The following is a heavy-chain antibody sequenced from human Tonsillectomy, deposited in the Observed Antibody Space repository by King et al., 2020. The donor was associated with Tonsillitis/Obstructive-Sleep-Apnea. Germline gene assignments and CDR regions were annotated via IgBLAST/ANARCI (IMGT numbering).Heavy chain of an antibody. CDR1: GGSFSGYY. D-gene: IGHD5-12*01. CDR2: ISHSGTT. CDR3: ARGPFRGYSGYDHAFDF. J-gene: IGHJ4*02. V-gene: IGHV4-34*01. Sequence: HVQLQQWGAGPLKPSETLSLTCAVYGGSFSGYYWSWSRQPLGKGLEWIGEISHSGTTNYNPSLKSRVTISVNTSKNQSSLKLTSVTAADTAVYYCARGPFRGYSGYDHAFDFWGQGGLVTVSS.